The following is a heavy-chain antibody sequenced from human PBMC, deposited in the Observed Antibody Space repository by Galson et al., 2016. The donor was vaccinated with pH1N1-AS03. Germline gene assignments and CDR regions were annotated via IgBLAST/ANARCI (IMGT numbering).Heavy chain of an antibody. D-gene: IGHD2-21*02. CDR3: AKAPRSYCCGGACFGYFHY. V-gene: IGHV3-74*01. CDR1: GFTFTSSW. J-gene: IGHJ4*02. Sequence: SLRLSCAASGFTFTSSWMHWVRQAPGKGLVWVSHINEDGSTTRYADSVKGRVTISRDNPKNTLYLQMNSLRAEDTAVYYCAKAPRSYCCGGACFGYFHYWGKGTLVTVSS. CDR2: INEDGSTT.